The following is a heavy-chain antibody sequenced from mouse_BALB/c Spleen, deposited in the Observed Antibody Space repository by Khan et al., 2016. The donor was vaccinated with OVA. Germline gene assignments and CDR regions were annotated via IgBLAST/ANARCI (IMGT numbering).Heavy chain of an antibody. Sequence: EVQLVESGPGLVKPSQSLSLTCTVTGYSITSDYAWDWIRQFPGNKLEWMGYISYGGSTSYNPSLKSRISITRDKSKNQFFLQLNSVTTEDTATYYCARKNYDGYAMDYWGQGTSVTVSS. CDR2: ISYGGST. CDR1: GYSITSDYA. J-gene: IGHJ4*01. D-gene: IGHD2-4*01. CDR3: ARKNYDGYAMDY. V-gene: IGHV3-2*02.